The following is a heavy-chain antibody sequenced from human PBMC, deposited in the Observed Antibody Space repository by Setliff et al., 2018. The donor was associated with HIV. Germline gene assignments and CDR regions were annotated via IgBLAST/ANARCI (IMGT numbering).Heavy chain of an antibody. CDR1: GYTFTSYS. D-gene: IGHD6-19*01. J-gene: IGHJ1*01. V-gene: IGHV1-46*01. Sequence: GASVKVSCKASGYTFTSYSMHWVRQAPGQGLEWMGIINRSGGTSYAQKFQGRVTITRDTSTNTVYMEMSGLRSEDTAVFYCARVAVPGLAYFPHWGQGTLVTVSS. CDR3: ARVAVPGLAYFPH. CDR2: INRSGGT.